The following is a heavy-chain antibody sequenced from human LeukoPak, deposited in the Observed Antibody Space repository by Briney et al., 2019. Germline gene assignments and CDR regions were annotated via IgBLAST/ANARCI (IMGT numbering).Heavy chain of an antibody. J-gene: IGHJ4*02. V-gene: IGHV1-18*01. D-gene: IGHD3-10*01. CDR2: ISAYNGNT. CDR3: ARDAEYYYGSGSYTPGY. CDR1: GYTFTSYG. Sequence: ASVKVSCKASGYTFTSYGSSWVRQAPGQGLEWMGWISAYNGNTNYAQKLQCRVTMTRDTSTSTAYMELRSLRSDDTAVYYCARDAEYYYGSGSYTPGYWGQGTLVTVSS.